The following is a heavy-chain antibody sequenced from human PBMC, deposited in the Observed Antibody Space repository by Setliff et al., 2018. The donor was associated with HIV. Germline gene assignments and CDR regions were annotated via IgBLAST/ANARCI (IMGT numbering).Heavy chain of an antibody. Sequence: SETLSLTCTVSGGSISSSSYYWGWIRQPAGKGLEWIGEINHSGSTNYNPSLKSRVAISVDTSKNQFSLKLSSVTAADTAVYYCARGRTYFDWLLYGDYWGQGTLVTVSS. J-gene: IGHJ4*02. D-gene: IGHD3-9*01. CDR3: ARGRTYFDWLLYGDY. CDR1: GGSISSSSYY. V-gene: IGHV4-61*05. CDR2: INHSGST.